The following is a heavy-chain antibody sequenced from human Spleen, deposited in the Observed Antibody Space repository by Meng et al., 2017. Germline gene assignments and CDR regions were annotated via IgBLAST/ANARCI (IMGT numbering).Heavy chain of an antibody. V-gene: IGHV3-21*01. J-gene: IGHJ3*02. CDR3: ARPRTTVTNDAFDI. Sequence: GGSLRLSCAASGFTFSSYGMNWVRQAPGKGLEWVSSISSSSSYIYYADSVKGRFTISRDNAKNSLYLQMNSLRAEDTAVYYCARPRTTVTNDAFDIWGQGIMVTVSS. D-gene: IGHD4-11*01. CDR1: GFTFSSYG. CDR2: ISSSSSYI.